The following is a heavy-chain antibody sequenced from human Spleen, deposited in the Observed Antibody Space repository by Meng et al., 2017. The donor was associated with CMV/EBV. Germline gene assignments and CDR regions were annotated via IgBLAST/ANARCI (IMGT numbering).Heavy chain of an antibody. CDR1: GDSVSSNSAA. Sequence: QTLSLTCAISGDSVSSNSAAWNWIRQSPSRGIEWLGRTYYRSKWYNDYAVSVNSRITINPDTSKNQFSLQLNSVTPEDTAVYYCARGGAVAGFEDAFDIWGQGTMVTVSS. CDR2: TYYRSKWYN. V-gene: IGHV6-1*01. D-gene: IGHD6-19*01. CDR3: ARGGAVAGFEDAFDI. J-gene: IGHJ3*02.